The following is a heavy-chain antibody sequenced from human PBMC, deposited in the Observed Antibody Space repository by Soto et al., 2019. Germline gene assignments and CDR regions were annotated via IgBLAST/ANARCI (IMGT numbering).Heavy chain of an antibody. J-gene: IGHJ6*03. CDR1: GGSFSGYY. CDR2: INHSGST. V-gene: IGHV4-34*01. Sequence: QVQLQQWGAGLLKPSETLSLTCAVYGGSFSGYYWSWIRQPPGKGLEWIGEINHSGSTNYSPSLKSRVTISVDTSKNQFSLKLSSVTAADTAVYYCARGRRKIYYYYYYMDVWGKGTTVTVSS. CDR3: ARGRRKIYYYYYYMDV.